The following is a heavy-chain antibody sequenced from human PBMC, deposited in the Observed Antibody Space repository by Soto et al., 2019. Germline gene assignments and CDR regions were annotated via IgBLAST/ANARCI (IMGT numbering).Heavy chain of an antibody. D-gene: IGHD6-13*01. Sequence: PGGSRRPSWAASGFTLSRYSKGWVRQAPGKGLEWVSTMSGSGGTTYYADSVKGRFTISRDNSKNTLYLQMNSLKAEDTALYYCAKGRSSWLNAFDITGQGTMVTVSS. CDR2: MSGSGGTT. CDR1: GFTLSRYS. CDR3: AKGRSSWLNAFDI. J-gene: IGHJ3*02. V-gene: IGHV3-23*01.